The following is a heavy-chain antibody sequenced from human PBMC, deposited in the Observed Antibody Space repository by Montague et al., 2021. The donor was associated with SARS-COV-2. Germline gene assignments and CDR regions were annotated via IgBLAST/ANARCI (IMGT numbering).Heavy chain of an antibody. CDR1: GFTFSSYA. CDR2: ISYDESNK. J-gene: IGHJ3*02. CDR3: ARASRGSLWFGELPNAFDI. Sequence: SLRLSCAASGFTFSSYAMHWVRQAPGKGLEWVAVISYDESNKYYADSVKGRFTISRDNSKNTLYLQMNSLRAEDTAVYYRARASRGSLWFGELPNAFDIWGKGTMDTDSS. D-gene: IGHD3-10*01. V-gene: IGHV3-30-3*01.